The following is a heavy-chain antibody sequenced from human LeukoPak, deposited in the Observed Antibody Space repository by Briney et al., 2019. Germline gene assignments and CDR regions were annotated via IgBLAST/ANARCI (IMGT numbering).Heavy chain of an antibody. Sequence: SETLSLTCTVSGGSISRGDYYWSWIRQPPGKGLEWIGYIYYSGSTYYNPSLKSRVTISVDTSKNQFSLKLSSVTAADTAVYYCARDRPPVGAFDYWGQGTLVTVSS. CDR1: GGSISRGDYY. V-gene: IGHV4-30-4*08. CDR3: ARDRPPVGAFDY. D-gene: IGHD1-26*01. J-gene: IGHJ4*02. CDR2: IYYSGST.